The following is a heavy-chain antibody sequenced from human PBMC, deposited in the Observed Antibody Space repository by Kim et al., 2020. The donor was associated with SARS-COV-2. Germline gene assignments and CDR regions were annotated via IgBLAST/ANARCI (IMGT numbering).Heavy chain of an antibody. CDR2: IWYDGSNK. D-gene: IGHD2-15*01. J-gene: IGHJ4*02. CDR3: AREQRFGWYYLDY. CDR1: GFTFSSYG. Sequence: GGSLRRSCAASGFTFSSYGMHWVRQAPGKGLEWVAVIWYDGSNKYYADSVKGRFTISRDNSKNTLHLQMNSLRAEDTAVYDWAREQRFGWYYLDYWGQGTLVTVSS. V-gene: IGHV3-33*01.